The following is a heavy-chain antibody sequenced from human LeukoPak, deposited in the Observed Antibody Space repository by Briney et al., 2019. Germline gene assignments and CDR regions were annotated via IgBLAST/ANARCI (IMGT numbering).Heavy chain of an antibody. J-gene: IGHJ4*02. V-gene: IGHV3-74*01. CDR1: GFGFSVYW. D-gene: IGHD5-18*01. CDR2: INEDGTSA. CDR3: ARVPTNSYGFGQ. Sequence: GGSLRLSCAASGFGFSVYWMHWVRQAPGKGLVWVAHINEDGTSASHADSVKGRFTISRDNAKNTLYLQMNSLTVEDTAVYYCARVPTNSYGFGQWGQGSLVTASS.